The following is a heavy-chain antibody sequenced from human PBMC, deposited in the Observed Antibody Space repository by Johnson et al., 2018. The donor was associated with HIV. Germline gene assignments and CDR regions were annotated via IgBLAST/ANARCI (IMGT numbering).Heavy chain of an antibody. Sequence: VQLVESGGGVVQPGRSLRLSCAASGFTFSSYWMHWVRQAPGKGLVWVSRINSDGTSTNYADSVKGRFIISRDNAKNTLYLQMNSLRAEDTAVYYCARDYSKGDAFDIWGQGTMVTVSS. CDR2: INSDGTST. J-gene: IGHJ3*02. V-gene: IGHV3-74*01. CDR3: ARDYSKGDAFDI. D-gene: IGHD1-26*01. CDR1: GFTFSSYW.